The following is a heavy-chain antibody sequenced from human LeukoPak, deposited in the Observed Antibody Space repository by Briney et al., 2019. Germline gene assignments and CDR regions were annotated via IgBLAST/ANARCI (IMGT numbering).Heavy chain of an antibody. Sequence: GSLRLSCAASGFTFSSYAMHWVRQAPGKGLEWVAVISYDGSNKYYADSVKGRFTISRDNSKNTLYLQMNSLRAEDTAVYYCAREIQVPYVEMATIGPIGFDYWGQGTLVTVSS. CDR1: GFTFSSYA. CDR3: AREIQVPYVEMATIGPIGFDY. CDR2: ISYDGSNK. J-gene: IGHJ4*02. D-gene: IGHD5-24*01. V-gene: IGHV3-30-3*01.